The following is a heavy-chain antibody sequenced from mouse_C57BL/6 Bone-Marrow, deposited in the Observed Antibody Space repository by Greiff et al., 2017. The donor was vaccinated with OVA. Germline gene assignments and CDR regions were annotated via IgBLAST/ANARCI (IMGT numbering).Heavy chain of an antibody. CDR1: GFTFSDYG. CDR2: ISSGSSTI. CDR3: ARNYWYFDV. V-gene: IGHV5-17*01. Sequence: EVKLMESEGGLVKPGGSLKLSCAASGFTFSDYGMHWVRQAPEKGLEWVAYISSGSSTIYYADTVKGRFTISRDNAKNTLFLQMTSLRSEDTAMYYCARNYWYFDVWGTGTTVTVSS. J-gene: IGHJ1*03.